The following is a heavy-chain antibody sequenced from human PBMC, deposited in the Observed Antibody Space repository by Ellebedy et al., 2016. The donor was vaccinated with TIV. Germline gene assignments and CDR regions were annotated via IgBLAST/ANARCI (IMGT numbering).Heavy chain of an antibody. CDR3: ARDRSEDGDFFYYEMDV. J-gene: IGHJ6*02. D-gene: IGHD4-17*01. CDR1: GFTISNYE. CDR2: IRRSSLTI. Sequence: PGGSLRLSCAASGFTISNYEMKWVRQAPGKGREWVSYIRRSSLTIYYAESVKGRFTVSRDNARNSLFLQMDSLRAEDTAPYYCARDRSEDGDFFYYEMDVWGQGTTVTVSS. V-gene: IGHV3-48*03.